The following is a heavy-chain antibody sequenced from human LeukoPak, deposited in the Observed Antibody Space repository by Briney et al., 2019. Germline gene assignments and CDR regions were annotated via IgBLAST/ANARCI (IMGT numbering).Heavy chain of an antibody. CDR1: GGSFSGYY. J-gene: IGHJ4*02. D-gene: IGHD5-12*01. Sequence: SETLTLTCAVYGGSFSGYYWSWIRQPPGKGLEWIGEINHSGSTNYNPSLKSRVTISVDTSKNQFSLKLSSVTTADTAVYYCARGFGTQGYELGYYFDYWGQGTLVTVS. CDR2: INHSGST. V-gene: IGHV4-34*01. CDR3: ARGFGTQGYELGYYFDY.